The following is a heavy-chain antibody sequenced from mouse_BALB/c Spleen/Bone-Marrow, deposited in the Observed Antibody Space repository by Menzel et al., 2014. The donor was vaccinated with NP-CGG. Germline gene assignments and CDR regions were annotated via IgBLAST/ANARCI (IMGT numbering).Heavy chain of an antibody. D-gene: IGHD2-1*01. J-gene: IGHJ2*01. V-gene: IGHV1-82*01. CDR2: IYPGDGDT. CDR1: SYAFSSSW. Sequence: QVQLKQSGPELVKPGASVKISCKASSYAFSSSWVNWVKQRPGQGLEWIGRIYPGDGDTNYNGKFKGKATLTADKSSSTAYMQLRSLTSVDSAVYFCARGGNFRFDYWGQGTALTVSS. CDR3: ARGGNFRFDY.